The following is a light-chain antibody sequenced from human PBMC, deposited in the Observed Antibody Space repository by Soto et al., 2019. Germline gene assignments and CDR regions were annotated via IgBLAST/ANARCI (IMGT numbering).Light chain of an antibody. J-gene: IGLJ1*01. Sequence: QSVLTQPSSVSGAPGQSISISWTGTSSDVGGAYNYVSWYQHHPDKAPKLVIFDVNNRPSGVSNRFSGSKSGNTASLTISGLQAEDEADYYCCSYTSTSTYVFGTGTKVTVL. CDR3: CSYTSTSTYV. V-gene: IGLV2-14*03. CDR1: SSDVGGAYNY. CDR2: DVN.